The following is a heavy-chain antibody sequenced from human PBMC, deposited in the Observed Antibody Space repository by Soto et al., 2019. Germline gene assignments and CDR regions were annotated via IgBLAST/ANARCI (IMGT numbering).Heavy chain of an antibody. Sequence: EVQLLESGGGLVQPGGSLRLSCAASGFSLSSFAMSWVRQTPGKGLEWVSAISGSGGRTYYADSVKGRFTVSRDNSKNTLYLQMNSLRGEDTALYYCAPGGGDYRWFDPWGQGTLVTVSS. V-gene: IGHV3-23*01. CDR2: ISGSGGRT. CDR1: GFSLSSFA. D-gene: IGHD2-21*02. CDR3: APGGGDYRWFDP. J-gene: IGHJ5*02.